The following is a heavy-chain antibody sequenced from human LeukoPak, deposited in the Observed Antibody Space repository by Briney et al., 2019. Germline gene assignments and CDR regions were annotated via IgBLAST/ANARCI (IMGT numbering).Heavy chain of an antibody. CDR1: GGTFSSYA. CDR3: AKVPKGGYFDY. Sequence: SVKVSCKASGGTFSSYAISWVRQAPGQGLEWMGGIIPIFGTANYAQKFQGRVTITADESTSTAYMKLSSLRSEDTAVYYCAKVPKGGYFDYWGQGTLVTVSS. CDR2: IIPIFGTA. J-gene: IGHJ4*02. V-gene: IGHV1-69*13.